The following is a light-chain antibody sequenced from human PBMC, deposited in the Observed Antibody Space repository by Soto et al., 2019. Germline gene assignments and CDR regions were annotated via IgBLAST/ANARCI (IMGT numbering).Light chain of an antibody. CDR3: SSYAGGNNWV. CDR2: DVN. J-gene: IGLJ3*02. V-gene: IGLV2-8*01. CDR1: SSDVGAHNY. Sequence: QSALTQPPSASGSPGQSLTISCTGTSSDVGAHNYVSWYQQNPGKAPKLMLYDVNKRPSGVPDRFSGSKSGNTASLTVSGLQAEDEAAYYCSSYAGGNNWVFGGGTKLTVL.